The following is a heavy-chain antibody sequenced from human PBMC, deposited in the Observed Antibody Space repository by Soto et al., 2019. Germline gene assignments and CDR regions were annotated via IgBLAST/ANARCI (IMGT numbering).Heavy chain of an antibody. CDR1: GYTFTSYD. CDR2: ISTYNGNT. V-gene: IGHV1-18*01. Sequence: QVQPVQSGAEVKKPGASVKVSCKASGYTFTSYDISWVRQAPGQGLEWMGWISTYNGNTNYAQKLQGRVTMTTDTSTRTAYMELRSLRSDDTAVYYCARGFRVAATRWWFDPWGQGTLVTVSS. CDR3: ARGFRVAATRWWFDP. D-gene: IGHD2-15*01. J-gene: IGHJ5*02.